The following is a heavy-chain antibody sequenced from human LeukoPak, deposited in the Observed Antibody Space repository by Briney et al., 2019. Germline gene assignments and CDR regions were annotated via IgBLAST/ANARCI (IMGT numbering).Heavy chain of an antibody. Sequence: GASVKVSCKASGYTFTSHGISWVRQAPGQGLEWMGWISAYNGNTNYAQKLQGRVTMTTDTSTSTAYMELRSLRSDDTAVYYCARARRAPGYSSGWFPGTWGCYFDYWGQGTLVTVSS. V-gene: IGHV1-18*01. CDR3: ARARRAPGYSSGWFPGTWGCYFDY. D-gene: IGHD6-19*01. CDR2: ISAYNGNT. CDR1: GYTFTSHG. J-gene: IGHJ4*02.